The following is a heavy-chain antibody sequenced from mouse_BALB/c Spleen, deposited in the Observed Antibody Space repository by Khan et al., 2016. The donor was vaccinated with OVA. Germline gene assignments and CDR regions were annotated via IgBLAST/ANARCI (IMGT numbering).Heavy chain of an antibody. Sequence: QVQLQQSGPELVKPGASVKMSCKAAGYTFTDYVISWVNQRTGQGLEWIGEIYPGSGRTYYNERFKDKATMTADKSSNTAYMQFSSLTSEDSAVXFCARSYDGAWFAYWGQGTLVTVSA. CDR2: IYPGSGRT. D-gene: IGHD1-1*01. V-gene: IGHV1-81*01. CDR1: GYTFTDYV. CDR3: ARSYDGAWFAY. J-gene: IGHJ3*01.